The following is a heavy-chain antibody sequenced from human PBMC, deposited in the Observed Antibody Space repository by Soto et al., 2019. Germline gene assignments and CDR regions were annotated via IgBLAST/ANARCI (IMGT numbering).Heavy chain of an antibody. J-gene: IGHJ4*02. D-gene: IGHD4-17*01. CDR1: GFTFSSYG. V-gene: IGHV3-30*18. Sequence: GGSLRLSCAASGFTFSSYGMHWVRQAPGKGLEWVAVISYDGSNKYYADSVKGRFTISRDNSKNTLYLQMNSLRAEDTAVYYCAKLLTVSTNPFDSWGQGTLVTVSS. CDR3: AKLLTVSTNPFDS. CDR2: ISYDGSNK.